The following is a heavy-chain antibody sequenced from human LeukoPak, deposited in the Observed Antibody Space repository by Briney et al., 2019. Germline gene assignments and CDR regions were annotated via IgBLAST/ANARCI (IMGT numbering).Heavy chain of an antibody. V-gene: IGHV4-34*01. CDR1: GGSFSGYY. CDR2: INQSGST. D-gene: IGHD5-18*01. Sequence: SETLSLTCAVYGGSFSGYYWSWIRQAPGKGLDWIGEINQSGSTNQNPSLKSLVTISVDTTKNQFSLKLSSVTAADSAVYYCTRGAEQLSSYGMDVWGKGTTVTVSS. J-gene: IGHJ6*04. CDR3: TRGAEQLSSYGMDV.